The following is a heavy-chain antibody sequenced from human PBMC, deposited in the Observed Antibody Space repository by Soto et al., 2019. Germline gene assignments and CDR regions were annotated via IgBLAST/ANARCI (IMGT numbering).Heavy chain of an antibody. V-gene: IGHV3-30-3*01. J-gene: IGHJ2*01. D-gene: IGHD3-3*01. CDR1: GFTFSSYA. CDR3: AREHCVYDFCTQRYFDL. Sequence: QVQLVESGGGVVQPGRSLRLSCAASGFTFSSYAMHWVRQAPGEGLEWVAAISYDGSNKYYGDSVKGRFTISRENSKSSLFLQMNSLRAEDTAVYYCAREHCVYDFCTQRYFDLWGRGTLVTVSS. CDR2: ISYDGSNK.